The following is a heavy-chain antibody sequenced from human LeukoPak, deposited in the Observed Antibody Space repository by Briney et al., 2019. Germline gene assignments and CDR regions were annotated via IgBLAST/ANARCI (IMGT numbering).Heavy chain of an antibody. CDR1: GGSISSSSYY. Sequence: PSETLSLTCTVSGGSISSSSYYWGWIRQPPGKGMEWIGSIYYSGSTYYNPSLKSRATISVDTSKNQFSLKLSSVTAADTAVYYCARHRKYQLLTHFDYWGQGTLVTVSS. D-gene: IGHD2-2*01. CDR2: IYYSGST. V-gene: IGHV4-39*01. CDR3: ARHRKYQLLTHFDY. J-gene: IGHJ4*02.